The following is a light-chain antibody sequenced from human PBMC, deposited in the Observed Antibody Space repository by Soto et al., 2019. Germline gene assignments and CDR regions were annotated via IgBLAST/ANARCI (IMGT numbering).Light chain of an antibody. CDR3: QQYGSSPWT. CDR1: QTIRSNY. CDR2: GAP. V-gene: IGKV3-20*01. Sequence: ETVLTQSPGTLSLSPGERATLSCRARQTIRSNYLAWYRQTPGQAPRLLIYGAPNRATGIADRFSGSGSGTDFTLIISRLEPEDFALYYCQQYGSSPWTFGQGTKVEIK. J-gene: IGKJ1*01.